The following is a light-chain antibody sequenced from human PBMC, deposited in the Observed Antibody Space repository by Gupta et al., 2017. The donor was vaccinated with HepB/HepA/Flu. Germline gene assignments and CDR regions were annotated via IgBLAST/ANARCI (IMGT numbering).Light chain of an antibody. J-gene: IGKJ4*01. CDR3: QQYHNWPPLT. V-gene: IGKV3-15*01. CDR2: GAS. CDR1: QSVRSN. Sequence: IVMTQSPATLFVSPGDRATLSCRASQSVRSNLAWYQQKPGQAPRLLLYGASTRATGIPGRVSVSGSGTEFTLTISSLQSEDFAVYYCQQYHNWPPLTFGGGTKVEIK.